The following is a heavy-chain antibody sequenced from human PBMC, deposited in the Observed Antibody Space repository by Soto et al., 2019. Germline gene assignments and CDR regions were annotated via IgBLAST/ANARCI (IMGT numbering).Heavy chain of an antibody. CDR2: INPNSGGI. D-gene: IGHD2-21*01. CDR3: AREGFGDPYLSY. CDR1: GYTFTGYY. V-gene: IGHV1-2*02. Sequence: ASVKVSCKASGYTFTGYYIHWVRQAPGHGLEWMGWINPNSGGIDYAQRFQGRVTMARDTSISTAYMGLSRLRSDDTAVYYCAREGFGDPYLSYWGQGTLVTVSS. J-gene: IGHJ4*02.